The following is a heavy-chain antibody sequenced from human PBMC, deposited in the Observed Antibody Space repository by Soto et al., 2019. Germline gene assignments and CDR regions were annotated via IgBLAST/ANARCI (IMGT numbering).Heavy chain of an antibody. CDR3: ARGALLDWHKYYALYV. J-gene: IGHJ6*02. V-gene: IGHV1-69*06. D-gene: IGHD3-9*01. Sequence: SVKVSCKASGDSFNNDGVNWVRRAPGQGLEWVGGIIPHFGPAKYPQKFQGRATITADTPTNTVFMELLSLTYDDTAIYYCARGALLDWHKYYALYVWGQGTSVTVS. CDR1: GDSFNNDG. CDR2: IIPHFGPA.